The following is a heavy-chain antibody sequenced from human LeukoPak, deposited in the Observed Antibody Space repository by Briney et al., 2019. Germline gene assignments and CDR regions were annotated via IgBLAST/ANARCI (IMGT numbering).Heavy chain of an antibody. CDR3: ARRNYGEVGYYYYMDV. D-gene: IGHD4-17*01. J-gene: IGHJ6*03. CDR1: VGSISSGGYY. V-gene: IGHV4-31*03. Sequence: SETLSLTCTVSVGSISSGGYYWSWIRQHPGKGLEWIGYIYYSGSTYYNPSLKSRVTISVDTSKNQFSLKLSSVTAADTAVYYCARRNYGEVGYYYYMDVWGKGTTVTVSS. CDR2: IYYSGST.